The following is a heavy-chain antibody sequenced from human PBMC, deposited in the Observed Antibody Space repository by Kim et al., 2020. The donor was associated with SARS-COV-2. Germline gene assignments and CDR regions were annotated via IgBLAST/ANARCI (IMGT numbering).Heavy chain of an antibody. CDR1: GFSFSSYA. J-gene: IGHJ4*02. Sequence: GGSLRLSCAASGFSFSSYAMNWVRQAPGKGLEWVSAMTGDGGGTYYADSVKGRFTISRDNSKNTLSLQMNSLTAEDTAIYFCSKDGLAGGTRHKRYFDYWGQGALVTVSS. V-gene: IGHV3-23*01. CDR3: SKDGLAGGTRHKRYFDY. CDR2: MTGDGGGT. D-gene: IGHD6-19*01.